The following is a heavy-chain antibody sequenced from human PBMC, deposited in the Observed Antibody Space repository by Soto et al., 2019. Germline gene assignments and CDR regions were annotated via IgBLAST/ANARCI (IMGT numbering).Heavy chain of an antibody. V-gene: IGHV3-74*01. D-gene: IGHD3-10*01. CDR2: INSDGSSI. CDR1: GFTFGSYW. CDR3: ERNPLVLPAFDY. J-gene: IGHJ4*02. Sequence: DVQLVQSGGGVVQPGGSLRLSCSGSGFTFGSYWMHWVRQVPGKGLVWVSRINSDGSSIKYADSVKGRFTISRDNAKNTLYLQLTSLGGDDTAMYYCERNPLVLPAFDYWGQGTLVTVSS.